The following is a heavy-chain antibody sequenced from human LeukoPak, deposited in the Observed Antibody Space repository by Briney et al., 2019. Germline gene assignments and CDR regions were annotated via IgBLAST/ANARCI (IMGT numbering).Heavy chain of an antibody. CDR1: GGSISSYY. D-gene: IGHD1-14*01. CDR3: ARRGSGASLEFYFDL. CDR2: IYYSGNT. Sequence: SETLSLTCTVSGGSISSYYWSWIRQPPGKGLEYIGYIYYSGNTNSTPSLNSRVTLSVDTSKNQFSLKLSSVTAADTAVYYCARRGSGASLEFYFDLWGRATLVTVPS. V-gene: IGHV4-59*08. J-gene: IGHJ2*01.